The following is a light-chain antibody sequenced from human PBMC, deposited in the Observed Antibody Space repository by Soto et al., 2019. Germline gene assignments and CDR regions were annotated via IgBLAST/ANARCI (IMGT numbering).Light chain of an antibody. CDR3: QQYSDLPYT. CDR1: QSVSSRN. V-gene: IGKV3-20*01. CDR2: GAY. J-gene: IGKJ2*01. Sequence: EIVLTQPPGTLSLSPRERATLSCRASQSVSSRNLAWYQQKPGQAPMLLIYGAYSRAAGIPDRFSGSGSVTDFTLTINRLEPEDFAVYYCQQYSDLPYTFGQGTKLQVK.